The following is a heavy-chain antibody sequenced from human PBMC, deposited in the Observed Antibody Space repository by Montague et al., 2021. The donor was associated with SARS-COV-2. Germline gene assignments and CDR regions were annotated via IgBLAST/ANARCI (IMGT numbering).Heavy chain of an antibody. Sequence: SLRLSCAASGFTFSSYSMNWVRQAPGKGLEWVSSISSSSSYIYYADSVKGRFTISRDNAKNSLYLQMNSLRAEDTAVYYCARGYGFWSGGYYYYYGMDVWGQGTTVTVSS. V-gene: IGHV3-21*01. J-gene: IGHJ6*02. D-gene: IGHD3-3*01. CDR2: ISSSSSYI. CDR1: GFTFSSYS. CDR3: ARGYGFWSGGYYYYYGMDV.